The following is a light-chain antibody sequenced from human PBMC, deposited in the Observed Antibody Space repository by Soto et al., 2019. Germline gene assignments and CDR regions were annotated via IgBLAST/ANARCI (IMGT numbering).Light chain of an antibody. V-gene: IGLV2-14*01. Sequence: QSALTQPASVSGSPGQSITVSCTGSSSDFGDDKYVSWYQQQPGKGPNLLIYGVNSRPSGISNRFSGSKSGNTASLTISRVEAGDEADYYCQVWVGPSERIFGGGTKLTVL. CDR1: SSDFGDDKY. J-gene: IGLJ2*01. CDR2: GVN. CDR3: QVWVGPSERI.